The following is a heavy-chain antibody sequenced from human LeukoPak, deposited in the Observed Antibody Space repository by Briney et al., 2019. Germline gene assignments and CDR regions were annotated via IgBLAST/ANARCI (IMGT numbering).Heavy chain of an antibody. J-gene: IGHJ5*02. Sequence: ASVKVSCKASGYTFTGYYMHWVRQAPGQGLEWMGWINPNSGGTNYAQKFQGRVTMTRDRSISTAYMELSRLRSDDTAVYYCARDTMVRGVIIKRKYTTGFDPWGQGTLVTVSS. CDR1: GYTFTGYY. CDR2: INPNSGGT. D-gene: IGHD3-10*01. V-gene: IGHV1-2*02. CDR3: ARDTMVRGVIIKRKYTTGFDP.